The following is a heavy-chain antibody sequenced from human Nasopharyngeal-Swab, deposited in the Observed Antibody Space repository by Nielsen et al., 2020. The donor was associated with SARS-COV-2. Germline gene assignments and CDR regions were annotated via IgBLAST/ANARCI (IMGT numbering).Heavy chain of an antibody. V-gene: IGHV3-21*01. D-gene: IGHD6-13*01. CDR2: ISSSNTYI. J-gene: IGHJ4*02. Sequence: GESLKISCAASGFTFSSYNMNWVRQAPGKGLEWVSSISSSNTYIYYADSVRGRFTISRDNAKNSLYLQMNSLRAEDTAVYYCASERTPLAATGTLDYWGQGTLVTVSS. CDR1: GFTFSSYN. CDR3: ASERTPLAATGTLDY.